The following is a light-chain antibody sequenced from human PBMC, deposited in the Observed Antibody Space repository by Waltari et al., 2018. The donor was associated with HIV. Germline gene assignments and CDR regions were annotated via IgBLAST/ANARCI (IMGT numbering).Light chain of an antibody. V-gene: IGLV1-44*01. CDR2: SNN. CDR3: AAWDDSLKGRV. J-gene: IGLJ3*02. Sequence: SVLTQPPSASGTPGQRVTISCSGSSSNIGSNNVNWYQHLPGTAPKLLIYSNNRRPSGVPDRFSGSKSGTSASLAISGLQSEDESDYYCAAWDDSLKGRVFGGGTKLTVL. CDR1: SSNIGSNN.